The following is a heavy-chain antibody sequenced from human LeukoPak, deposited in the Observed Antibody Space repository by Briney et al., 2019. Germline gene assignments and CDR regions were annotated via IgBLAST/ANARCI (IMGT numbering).Heavy chain of an antibody. J-gene: IGHJ4*02. V-gene: IGHV4-59*08. CDR2: IYYSGST. Sequence: PSETLSLTCTVSGGSISSYYWSWIRQPPGKGLEWIGYIYYSGSTNYNPSLKSRVTISVDTSKNQFSLKLSSVTAADTAVYYCARTPRGSYFNFDYWGQGTLVTVSS. CDR1: GGSISSYY. D-gene: IGHD1-26*01. CDR3: ARTPRGSYFNFDY.